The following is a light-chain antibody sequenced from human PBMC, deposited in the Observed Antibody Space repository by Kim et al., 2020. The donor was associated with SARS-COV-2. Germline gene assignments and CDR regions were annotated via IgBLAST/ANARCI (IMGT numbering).Light chain of an antibody. Sequence: ASVGDTVTITWQASQGITNYLNWFQQRPGKAPQLLISEASTLQTGVPLRFSGSGSGTDFTFTINNLQPEDFATYFCQQYDNFPVTFGGGTKVDIK. V-gene: IGKV1-33*01. CDR1: QGITNY. CDR2: EAS. J-gene: IGKJ4*01. CDR3: QQYDNFPVT.